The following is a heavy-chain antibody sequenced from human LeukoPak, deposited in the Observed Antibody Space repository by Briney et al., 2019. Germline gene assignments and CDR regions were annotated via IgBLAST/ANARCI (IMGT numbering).Heavy chain of an antibody. D-gene: IGHD5-24*01. CDR2: INAGNGNT. J-gene: IGHJ4*02. CDR1: GYTFTSYA. V-gene: IGHV1-3*01. Sequence: ASVKVSCKASGYTFTSYAMHWVRQAPGQRLEWMGWINAGNGNTKYSQKFQGRVTITRDTSASTAYMELSSLRSEDTAVYYCARGDGYDLGFDYWGQGTLVTVSS. CDR3: ARGDGYDLGFDY.